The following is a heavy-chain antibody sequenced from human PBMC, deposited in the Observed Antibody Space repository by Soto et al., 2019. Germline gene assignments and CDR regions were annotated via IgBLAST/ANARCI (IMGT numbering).Heavy chain of an antibody. Sequence: QVQLQESGPGLVRPSQTLSLTCTVSGGSIRSGGYYCSWIRQHPGKGLEWIGYIYYSGSTYYNPSLKSRVTISVDTSKNQFSLKLSSVTAADTAVYYCAREYTAIGGWFDPWGQGTLVTVSS. J-gene: IGHJ5*02. CDR1: GGSIRSGGYY. D-gene: IGHD5-18*01. V-gene: IGHV4-31*03. CDR3: AREYTAIGGWFDP. CDR2: IYYSGST.